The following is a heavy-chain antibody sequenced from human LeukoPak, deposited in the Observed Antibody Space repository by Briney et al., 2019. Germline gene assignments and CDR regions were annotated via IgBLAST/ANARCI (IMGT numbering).Heavy chain of an antibody. D-gene: IGHD3-3*01. J-gene: IGHJ5*02. CDR2: VYHSGST. CDR1: NGSFTEYF. Sequence: SETLSLTCVVNNGSFTEYFWSWIRQPPGEGLEWIGEVYHSGSTNYNPSLKSRLSISTDMSKKQFSLKLNSVTAADTAVYYCAREKFLGRLTRVLDTWGQGTLITVSS. V-gene: IGHV4-34*01. CDR3: AREKFLGRLTRVLDT.